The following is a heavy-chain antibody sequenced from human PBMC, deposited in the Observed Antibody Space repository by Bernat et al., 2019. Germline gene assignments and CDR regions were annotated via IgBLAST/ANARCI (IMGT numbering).Heavy chain of an antibody. V-gene: IGHV3-7*03. CDR1: GFTFSSYA. J-gene: IGHJ3*02. D-gene: IGHD1-26*01. CDR2: IKQDGSEK. CDR3: ARDLFGSLDAFDI. Sequence: EVQLLESGGNLVQPGGSLRLSCAASGFTFSSYAMSWVRQAPGKGLEWVANIKQDGSEKYYVDSVKGRFTISRDNAKNSLYLQMNSLRAEDTAVYYCARDLFGSLDAFDIWGQGTMVTVSS.